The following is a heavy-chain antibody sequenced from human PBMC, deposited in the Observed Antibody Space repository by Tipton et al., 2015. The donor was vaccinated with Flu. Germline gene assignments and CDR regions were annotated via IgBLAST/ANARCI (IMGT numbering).Heavy chain of an antibody. D-gene: IGHD1-26*01. Sequence: GSLRLSCVASGFIFDSYAMNWVRQVPGKGLECVSGISFNGGDTFYANFVKGRFTISRDDSKDTLYLHMDSLREEDMAVYYCARGRKEWETGTNDFGGGLWGQGTLVTVSS. J-gene: IGHJ4*02. CDR1: GFIFDSYA. CDR2: ISFNGGDT. V-gene: IGHV3-64*01. CDR3: ARGRKEWETGTNDFGGGL.